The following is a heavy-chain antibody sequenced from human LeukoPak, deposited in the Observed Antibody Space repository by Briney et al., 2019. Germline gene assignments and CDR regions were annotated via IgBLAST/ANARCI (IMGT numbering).Heavy chain of an antibody. J-gene: IGHJ4*02. CDR3: ARHICTVTTDYFDY. Sequence: GGSLRLSCAVSGVTFSRYWMSWVRQAPGKGLEWVANIKQDGSEKYYVDSVKGRFTISRDNAKNSLYLQMNSLRAEDTAVYYCARHICTVTTDYFDYWGQGTLVTVSS. V-gene: IGHV3-7*01. D-gene: IGHD4-11*01. CDR2: IKQDGSEK. CDR1: GVTFSRYW.